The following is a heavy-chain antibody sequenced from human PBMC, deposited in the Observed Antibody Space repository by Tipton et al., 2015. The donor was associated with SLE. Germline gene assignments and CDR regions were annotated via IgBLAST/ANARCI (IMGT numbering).Heavy chain of an antibody. V-gene: IGHV3-7*01. CDR2: IKEDGSDK. J-gene: IGHJ4*02. Sequence: SLRLSCAASGFTFSDYYMTWIRQAPGKGLEWVANIKEDGSDKNYVDSVRGRFTISRDNAKDSMFLQMNNLRGEDTAQYYCAREISSGAFDYWGRGILVTVSS. D-gene: IGHD2-8*02. CDR3: AREISSGAFDY. CDR1: GFTFSDYY.